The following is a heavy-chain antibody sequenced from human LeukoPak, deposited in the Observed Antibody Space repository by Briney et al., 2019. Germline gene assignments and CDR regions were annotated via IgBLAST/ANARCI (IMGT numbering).Heavy chain of an antibody. D-gene: IGHD3-22*01. CDR3: AKESGSTGYFDH. Sequence: GGSLRLSCAGSGFTFSSYAMSWVRQAPGKGLEWVSGISSTSGSTHYADSVEGRFTISRDNSKNTLYLQMNSLRGEDTAVYYCAKESGSTGYFDHWGQGTLVTVSS. J-gene: IGHJ4*02. CDR2: ISSTSGST. V-gene: IGHV3-23*01. CDR1: GFTFSSYA.